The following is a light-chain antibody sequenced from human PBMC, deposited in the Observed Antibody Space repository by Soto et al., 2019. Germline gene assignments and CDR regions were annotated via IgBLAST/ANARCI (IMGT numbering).Light chain of an antibody. J-gene: IGKJ1*01. CDR2: SAS. CDR3: QQYNNWPRT. V-gene: IGKV3-15*01. Sequence: EIVMTQSPATLSVSPGGRATLSCRASQSISDTLAWYQRKPGQAPRLLIYSASRRATGFPGRFSGSGSGTDFTLTISSLQSEDLAVYYCQQYNNWPRTFGQGTKVDIK. CDR1: QSISDT.